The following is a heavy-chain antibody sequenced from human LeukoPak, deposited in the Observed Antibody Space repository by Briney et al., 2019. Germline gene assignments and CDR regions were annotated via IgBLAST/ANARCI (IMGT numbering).Heavy chain of an antibody. CDR3: ARAMRWEPGAFEI. CDR2: ISGSVGST. D-gene: IGHD1-26*01. CDR1: GFTFSSYD. J-gene: IGHJ3*02. V-gene: IGHV3-23*01. Sequence: GGSLRLSCAASGFTFSSYDMSWVRQAPGKGLEWVSAISGSVGSTYYADSVKGRFTISRDNAKNSLYLQMNSLRAEDTAVYYCARAMRWEPGAFEIWGQGTMVTVSS.